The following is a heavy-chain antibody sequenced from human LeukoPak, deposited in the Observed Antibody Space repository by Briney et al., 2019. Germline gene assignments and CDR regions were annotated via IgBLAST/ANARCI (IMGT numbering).Heavy chain of an antibody. CDR3: ARTHDYGDYWLDWFDP. J-gene: IGHJ5*02. D-gene: IGHD4-17*01. Sequence: GASVTVSCMASGYTFTSYAMHWARQAPGQRLEWMGWINAGNGNTKYSQKFQGRVTITRDTSASTAYMELSSLRSEDTAVYYCARTHDYGDYWLDWFDPWGQGTLVTVSS. CDR1: GYTFTSYA. CDR2: INAGNGNT. V-gene: IGHV1-3*01.